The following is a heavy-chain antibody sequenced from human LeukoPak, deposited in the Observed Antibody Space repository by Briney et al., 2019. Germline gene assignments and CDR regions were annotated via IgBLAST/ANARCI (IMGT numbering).Heavy chain of an antibody. V-gene: IGHV3-53*01. Sequence: GGSLRLSCAVSGFTVSSNYMSWVRPAPGKGLEWGSAIHSGGSTHYADFVTGRFTISRDISKNALYLQMNSLRAEDTAVYYCARVDFRGGYYDILTGYYPNHGMDVSGQGTTVTVSS. CDR1: GFTVSSNY. CDR2: IHSGGST. D-gene: IGHD3-9*01. CDR3: ARVDFRGGYYDILTGYYPNHGMDV. J-gene: IGHJ6*02.